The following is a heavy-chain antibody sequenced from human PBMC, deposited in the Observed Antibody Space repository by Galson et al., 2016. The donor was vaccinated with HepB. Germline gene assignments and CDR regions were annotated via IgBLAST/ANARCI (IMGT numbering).Heavy chain of an antibody. D-gene: IGHD6-13*01. CDR1: GFTFSSYS. Sequence: SLRLSCAASGFTFSSYSMNWVRQAPGKGLEWVSYISTSGSTIYYADSVKGRFTISRDYAKNSLYLQMSSLRDEDTAMYYCARDRTPAPDYSSSSYAFHPPAFDIWGQGTMVTVSS. CDR2: ISTSGSTI. CDR3: ARDRTPAPDYSSSSYAFHPPAFDI. J-gene: IGHJ3*02. V-gene: IGHV3-48*02.